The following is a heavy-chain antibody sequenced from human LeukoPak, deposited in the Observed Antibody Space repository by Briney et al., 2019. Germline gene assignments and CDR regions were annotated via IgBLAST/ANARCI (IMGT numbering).Heavy chain of an antibody. CDR1: GFTFSSYS. Sequence: GGSLRLSCAASGFTFSSYSMNWVRQAPGKGLEYVSAISSNGGSTYYANSVKGRFTISRDNSKNTLYLQMGSLRAEDMAVYYCARALKVDLVATGLDYWGQGTLVTVSS. D-gene: IGHD5-12*01. CDR3: ARALKVDLVATGLDY. CDR2: ISSNGGST. V-gene: IGHV3-64*01. J-gene: IGHJ4*02.